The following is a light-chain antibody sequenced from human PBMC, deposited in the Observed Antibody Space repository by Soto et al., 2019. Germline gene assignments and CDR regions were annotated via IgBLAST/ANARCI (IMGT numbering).Light chain of an antibody. Sequence: IHITHSPASLSSFALCIVTITCRASQSISSYLNWYQQKPGKAPKLLIYAASSLQSGVPSRFSGSGSGTDFTLTTSSLQPEDFATYYCQQSYSTPTFGQGTRLEIK. V-gene: IGKV1-39*01. CDR3: QQSYSTPT. CDR1: QSISSY. J-gene: IGKJ5*01. CDR2: AAS.